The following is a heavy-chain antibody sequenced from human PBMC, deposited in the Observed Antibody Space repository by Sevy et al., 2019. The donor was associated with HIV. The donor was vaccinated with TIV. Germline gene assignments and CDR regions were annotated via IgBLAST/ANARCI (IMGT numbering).Heavy chain of an antibody. V-gene: IGHV3-30*18. D-gene: IGHD3-10*01. J-gene: IGHJ4*02. Sequence: GGSLRLSCAASGFTFSSYGMHWVRQAPGKGLEWVAVISSDGSNKYYADSVKGRFTISRDNSKNTLYLQMNSLRAEDTAVYYCAKDIWFGELPYYFDYWGQRTLVTVSS. CDR2: ISSDGSNK. CDR1: GFTFSSYG. CDR3: AKDIWFGELPYYFDY.